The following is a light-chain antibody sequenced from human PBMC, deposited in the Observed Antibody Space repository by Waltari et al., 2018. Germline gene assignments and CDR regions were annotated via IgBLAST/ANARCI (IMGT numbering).Light chain of an antibody. J-gene: IGKJ3*01. Sequence: EIVLTQSPGTLSLSPGERATLSCRASQSISSNYLAWYQQKPGQAPSLLIYGASTRTTGIPDRFSAGGSGTDFTLTISRLEPEDSAVYYCQQYGDSPVFTFGPGTKVDIK. CDR2: GAS. CDR1: QSISSNY. V-gene: IGKV3-20*01. CDR3: QQYGDSPVFT.